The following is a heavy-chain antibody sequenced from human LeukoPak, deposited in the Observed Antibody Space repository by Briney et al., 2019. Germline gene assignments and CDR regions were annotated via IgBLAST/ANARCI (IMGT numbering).Heavy chain of an antibody. CDR2: INPNSGGT. Sequence: ASVKVSGEASGYPFTDYYIHWVRQAPGQGLEWMGWINPNSGGTNYAQKFQGRVTMTSDTSISTTYMDLSSLRSDDTAVYYCARKNPFDCWGQGTLVTVSS. CDR1: GYPFTDYY. V-gene: IGHV1-2*02. CDR3: ARKNPFDC. J-gene: IGHJ4*02.